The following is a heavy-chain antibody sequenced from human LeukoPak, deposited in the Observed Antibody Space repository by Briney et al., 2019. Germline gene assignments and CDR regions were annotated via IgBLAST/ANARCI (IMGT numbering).Heavy chain of an antibody. V-gene: IGHV3-30*02. CDR2: IRYDGSNK. J-gene: IGHJ4*02. CDR1: GFTFSSYA. D-gene: IGHD6-13*01. Sequence: GGSLRLSCAASGFTFSSYAMHWVRQAPGKGLEWVAFIRYDGSNKYYADSVKGRFTISRDNSKNTLYLQMNSLRAEDTAVYYCARDSGSSEGLLDYWGQGTLVTVSS. CDR3: ARDSGSSEGLLDY.